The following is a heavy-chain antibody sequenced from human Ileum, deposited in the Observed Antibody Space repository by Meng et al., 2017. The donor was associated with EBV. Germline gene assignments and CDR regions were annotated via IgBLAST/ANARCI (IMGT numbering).Heavy chain of an antibody. V-gene: IGHV4-4*02. CDR3: ARVGQWLPIDY. Sequence: QWQAQGPGPGLVRPSGTLSLTCAVSGGSISSSNWWSWVRQLPGKGLEWIGEIYHSGSTNYNPSLKSRVTISVDKSKNQFSLNLSSVTAADTAVYYCARVGQWLPIDYWGQGTLVTVSS. J-gene: IGHJ4*02. CDR2: IYHSGST. CDR1: GGSISSSNW. D-gene: IGHD6-19*01.